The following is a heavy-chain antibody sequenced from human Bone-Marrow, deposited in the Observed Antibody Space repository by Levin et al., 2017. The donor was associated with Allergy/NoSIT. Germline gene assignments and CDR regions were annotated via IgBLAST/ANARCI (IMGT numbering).Heavy chain of an antibody. CDR3: VKTGITMVQVDYMDV. CDR2: ISTNGGST. J-gene: IGHJ6*03. CDR1: GFTFSNYV. D-gene: IGHD3-10*01. Sequence: PGGSLRLSCSASGFTFSNYVLHWVRQAPGKGLEFVSAISTNGGSTHYADSVKGRFTISRDNSKNTLYLQMSSLRAEDTAVYYCVKTGITMVQVDYMDVWGKGTAVTVSS. V-gene: IGHV3-64D*06.